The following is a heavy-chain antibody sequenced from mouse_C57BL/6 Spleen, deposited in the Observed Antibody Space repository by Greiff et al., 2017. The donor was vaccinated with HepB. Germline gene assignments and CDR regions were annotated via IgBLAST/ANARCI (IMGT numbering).Heavy chain of an antibody. D-gene: IGHD3-2*02. CDR2: IYPGSGST. CDR3: ARDSSGYGAMDY. CDR1: GYTFTSYW. V-gene: IGHV1-55*01. Sequence: QVQLKQSGAELVKPGASVKMSCKASGYTFTSYWITWVKQRPGQGLEWIGDIYPGSGSTNYNEKFKSKATLTVDTSSSTAYMQLSSLTSEDSAVYYCARDSSGYGAMDYWGQGTSVTVSS. J-gene: IGHJ4*01.